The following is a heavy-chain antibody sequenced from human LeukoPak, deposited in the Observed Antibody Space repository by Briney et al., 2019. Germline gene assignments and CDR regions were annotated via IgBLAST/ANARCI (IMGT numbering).Heavy chain of an antibody. V-gene: IGHV4-38-2*02. Sequence: PSETLSLTCTVSGYSFSSGYYWGWIRQPPGKGLEWIGSIYHGGSTYYNPSLRSRVTISLDRSKKRFSLKLTSVTAADTAVYFCARGAEYYAIWRGYAGYSDYWGQGISVTVSS. CDR2: IYHGGST. CDR1: GYSFSSGYY. J-gene: IGHJ4*02. CDR3: ARGAEYYAIWRGYAGYSDY. D-gene: IGHD3-3*01.